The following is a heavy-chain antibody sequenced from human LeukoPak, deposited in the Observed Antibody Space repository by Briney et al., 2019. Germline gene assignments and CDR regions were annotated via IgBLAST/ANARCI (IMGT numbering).Heavy chain of an antibody. CDR3: ARIVRAYSSTSFDY. CDR1: GFTFSSYE. D-gene: IGHD2/OR15-2a*01. J-gene: IGHJ4*02. CDR2: ISSSGSTI. V-gene: IGHV3-48*03. Sequence: GGSLRLSCAASGFTFSSYEMNWVRQAPGKGLEWVSYISSSGSTIYYADSVKGRFTISRDNAKNSLYLQMNSLRAEDTAVYYCARIVRAYSSTSFDYWGQGTLVTVSS.